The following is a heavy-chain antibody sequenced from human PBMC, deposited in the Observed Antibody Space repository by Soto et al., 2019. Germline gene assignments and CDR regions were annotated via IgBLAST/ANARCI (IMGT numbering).Heavy chain of an antibody. CDR2: ISSSGINI. CDR3: ARSTTVTTSYYYYYYYMDV. Sequence: EVQLVESGGGLVQPAKSLRLSCAASGFTFSTYSMNWVRQAPGKGLEWVSYISSSGINIYYADSVKGRITISRDDAKNSLYLQMNSLRAEDTAVYYCARSTTVTTSYYYYYYYMDVWGKGTTVTVSS. J-gene: IGHJ6*03. V-gene: IGHV3-48*01. D-gene: IGHD4-17*01. CDR1: GFTFSTYS.